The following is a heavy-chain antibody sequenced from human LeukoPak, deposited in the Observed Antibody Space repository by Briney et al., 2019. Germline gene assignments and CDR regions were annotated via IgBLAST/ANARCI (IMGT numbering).Heavy chain of an antibody. J-gene: IGHJ5*02. CDR3: ALVPVATRENWFDP. V-gene: IGHV5-51*01. CDR2: IYPGDSGT. CDR1: GYSFTSYW. Sequence: GESLKISCKGSGYSFTSYWIGWVRQMPGKGLEWMGIIYPGDSGTRHSPSFQGQVTISADKSISTAYLQWSSLKASDTAMYYCALVPVATRENWFDPWGQGTLVTVSS. D-gene: IGHD5-12*01.